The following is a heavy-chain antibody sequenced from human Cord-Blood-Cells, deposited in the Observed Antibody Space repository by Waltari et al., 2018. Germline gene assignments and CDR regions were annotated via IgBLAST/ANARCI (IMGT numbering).Heavy chain of an antibody. V-gene: IGHV4-39*01. Sequence: QLQLQESGPGLVKPSETLSLTCPVPGGPISSRSYYWGWIRQPPGEGLEWIGSIYYSGSTYSNPSLKSRVTISVDTSKNQFSLKLSSVTAADTAVYYCASGWELLVFDYWGQGTLVTVSS. CDR1: GGPISSRSYY. CDR3: ASGWELLVFDY. D-gene: IGHD1-26*01. CDR2: IYYSGST. J-gene: IGHJ4*02.